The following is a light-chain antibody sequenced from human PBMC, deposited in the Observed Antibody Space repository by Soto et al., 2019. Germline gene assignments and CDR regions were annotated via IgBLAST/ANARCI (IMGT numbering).Light chain of an antibody. J-gene: IGLJ1*01. CDR2: EVT. V-gene: IGLV2-14*01. CDR1: SSDFVGHNY. Sequence: QSARTQPASVSGAPGQSITISCTGSSSDFVGHNYVSWYQQHPGKAPKLMIYEVTKRPSGVSNRFSGSKSGNTASLTISGLQAEDEADYYCSSYTFTRTLYVFGTGTKVTV. CDR3: SSYTFTRTLYV.